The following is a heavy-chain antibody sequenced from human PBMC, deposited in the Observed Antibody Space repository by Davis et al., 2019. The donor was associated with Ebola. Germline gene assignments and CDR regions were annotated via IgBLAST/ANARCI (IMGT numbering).Heavy chain of an antibody. CDR1: GYTFTSYY. D-gene: IGHD5-24*01. CDR2: INPGGGST. CDR3: ARDRGRWLQPEYYFDY. Sequence: ASVKVSCKASGYTFTSYYMHWVRQAPGQGLEWMGIINPGGGSTSYAQKFQGRVTMTRDTSTSTVYMELSSLRSEDTAVYYCARDRGRWLQPEYYFDYWGQGTLVTVSS. J-gene: IGHJ4*02. V-gene: IGHV1-46*01.